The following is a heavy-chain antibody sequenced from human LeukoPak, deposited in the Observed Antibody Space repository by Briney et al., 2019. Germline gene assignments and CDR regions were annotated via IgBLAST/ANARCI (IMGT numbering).Heavy chain of an antibody. Sequence: SETLSLTCAVSGYSISSGYYWGWIRQPPGKGLEWIGSIYHSGSTYYNPSLKSRVTISVDTSKNQFFLKLSSVTAADTAVYYCARDRSGYGNWGQGTLVTVSS. D-gene: IGHD5-12*01. CDR1: GYSISSGYY. CDR2: IYHSGST. CDR3: ARDRSGYGN. V-gene: IGHV4-38-2*02. J-gene: IGHJ4*02.